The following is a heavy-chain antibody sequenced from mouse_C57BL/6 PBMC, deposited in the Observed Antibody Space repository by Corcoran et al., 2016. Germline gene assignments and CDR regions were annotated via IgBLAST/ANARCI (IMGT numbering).Heavy chain of an antibody. CDR3: ARWGKNDYDDAMDY. CDR1: GYTFTDYY. D-gene: IGHD2-4*01. J-gene: IGHJ4*01. Sequence: EVQLQQSGPELVKPGASVKISCKASGYTFTDYYMNWVKQSHGKSLEWIGDINPNNGGTSYNQQFKGKATLTVDKSSSTAYMELRSLTSEDSAVYYCARWGKNDYDDAMDYWGQGTSVTVSS. V-gene: IGHV1-26*01. CDR2: INPNNGGT.